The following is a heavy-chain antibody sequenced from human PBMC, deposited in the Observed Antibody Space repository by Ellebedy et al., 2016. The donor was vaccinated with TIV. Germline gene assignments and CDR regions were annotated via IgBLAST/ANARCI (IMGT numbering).Heavy chain of an antibody. CDR3: ARVDSSSHAFDI. CDR1: GYTFTGYY. V-gene: IGHV1-46*01. CDR2: IDPSGGST. J-gene: IGHJ3*02. D-gene: IGHD6-6*01. Sequence: ASVKVSXXASGYTFTGYYVHWVRQAPGQGLEWLGIIDPSGGSTSYAQKFQGRVTMTRDTSTSTVYMELSSLRSDDTAVYYCARVDSSSHAFDIWGQGTMVTVSS.